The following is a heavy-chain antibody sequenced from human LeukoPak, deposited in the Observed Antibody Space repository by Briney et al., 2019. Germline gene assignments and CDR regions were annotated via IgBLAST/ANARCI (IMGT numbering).Heavy chain of an antibody. J-gene: IGHJ5*02. V-gene: IGHV4-34*01. Sequence: SETLSLTCTVSGGSISGYYWSWIRQPPGKGLEWIGEINHSGSTNYNPSLKSRVTISVDTSKNQFSLKLSSVTAADTAVYYCARGWHGGSHWFDPWGQGTLVTVSS. CDR3: ARGWHGGSHWFDP. D-gene: IGHD3-16*01. CDR2: INHSGST. CDR1: GGSISGYY.